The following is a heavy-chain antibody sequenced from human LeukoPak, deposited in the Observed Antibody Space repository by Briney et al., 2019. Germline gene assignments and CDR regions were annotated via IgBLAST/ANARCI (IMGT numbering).Heavy chain of an antibody. J-gene: IGHJ5*02. CDR2: IIPIFGTA. CDR3: ARLEWFGEFLFDP. Sequence: SVKVSCKASGGTFSSYAISWVRQAPGQGLEWMGGIIPIFGTANYAQKFQGRVTITADESTSTAYMELSSLRSEDTAVYYCARLEWFGEFLFDPWGQGTLVTVSS. D-gene: IGHD3-10*01. V-gene: IGHV1-69*13. CDR1: GGTFSSYA.